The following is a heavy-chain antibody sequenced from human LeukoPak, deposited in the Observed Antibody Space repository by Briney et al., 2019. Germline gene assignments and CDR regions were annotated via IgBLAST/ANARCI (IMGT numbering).Heavy chain of an antibody. J-gene: IGHJ4*02. V-gene: IGHV3-23*01. CDR3: AKDFWRFSLEYSSSSGGY. CDR2: ISASGGGT. CDR1: GFRFKNYA. Sequence: GGSLRLSCAASGFRFKNYAMAWVRQPPGKGLEWVSTISASGGGTYYADSVMGRFTISRDNSKDTLSLQMNSLRAEDTAVYYCAKDFWRFSLEYSSSSGGYWGQGTLVTVSS. D-gene: IGHD6-6*01.